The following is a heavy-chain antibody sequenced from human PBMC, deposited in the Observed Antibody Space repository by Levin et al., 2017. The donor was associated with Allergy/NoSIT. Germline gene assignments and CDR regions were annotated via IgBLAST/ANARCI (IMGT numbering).Heavy chain of an antibody. CDR3: ARGRADRSPSPPFDY. J-gene: IGHJ4*02. CDR1: GYTFTTYY. V-gene: IGHV1-46*01. CDR2: INPSGGST. Sequence: GESLKISCKASGYTFTTYYVHWVRQAPGQGLEWMGIINPSGGSTSYAQKFQGRVTMTRDTSTSTVYMELSSLRSEDTAVYYCARGRADRSPSPPFDYWGQGTLVTVSS.